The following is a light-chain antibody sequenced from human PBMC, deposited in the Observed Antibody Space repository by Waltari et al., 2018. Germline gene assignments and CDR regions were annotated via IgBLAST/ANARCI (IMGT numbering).Light chain of an antibody. Sequence: DIQMTRSPSSLSAPVGAQGTITCRASENVNKYLNWYQQKPGKAPKLLIYKASTLQSGVPSRFSGSGSGTDYTFTISSLQSEDVATYYCQHGYGTPLTFGGGTKVEIK. CDR1: ENVNKY. CDR2: KAS. CDR3: QHGYGTPLT. V-gene: IGKV1-39*01. J-gene: IGKJ4*01.